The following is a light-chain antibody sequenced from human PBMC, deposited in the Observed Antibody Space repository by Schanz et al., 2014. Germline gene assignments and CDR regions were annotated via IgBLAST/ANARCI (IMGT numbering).Light chain of an antibody. J-gene: IGKJ3*01. V-gene: IGKV3-15*01. CDR3: QQYSRWPL. CDR2: NAS. CDR1: QSVSSN. Sequence: EIVMTQSPVTLSVSPGEGATLSCRASQSVSSNLAWYQQKPGQAPRLLMFNASTRATGIPARFSGSGSGTEFSLTISSLQSEDFAVYYCQQYSRWPLFGPGTVVDIK.